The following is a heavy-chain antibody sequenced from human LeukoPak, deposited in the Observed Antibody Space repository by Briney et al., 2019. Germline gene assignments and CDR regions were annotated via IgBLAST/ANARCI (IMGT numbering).Heavy chain of an antibody. CDR1: GFTFSNYW. Sequence: GGSLRLTCAASGFTFSNYWMSWVRQAPGKGLEWVSVISGSGDTTYYADSVKGRFTISRDNSKNTLYLQMNSLRAEDTAVYYCAKGIRSSSWYCFDYWGQGTLVSVSS. CDR3: AKGIRSSSWYCFDY. V-gene: IGHV3-23*01. J-gene: IGHJ4*02. CDR2: ISGSGDTT. D-gene: IGHD6-13*01.